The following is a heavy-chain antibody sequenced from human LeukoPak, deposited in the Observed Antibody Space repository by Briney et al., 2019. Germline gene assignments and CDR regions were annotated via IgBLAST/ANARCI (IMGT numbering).Heavy chain of an antibody. J-gene: IGHJ5*02. V-gene: IGHV4-31*03. CDR2: IYYSGST. D-gene: IGHD3-9*01. Sequence: SETLSLTCTVSGGSISSGGYYWSWLPQHPGKGLEWIGYIYYSGSTYYNPPLKSRVTISVDTSKNQFSLKLSSVTAADTAVYYCARGVSPVLRYFDWLGASWFDPWGQGTLVTVSS. CDR1: GGSISSGGYY. CDR3: ARGVSPVLRYFDWLGASWFDP.